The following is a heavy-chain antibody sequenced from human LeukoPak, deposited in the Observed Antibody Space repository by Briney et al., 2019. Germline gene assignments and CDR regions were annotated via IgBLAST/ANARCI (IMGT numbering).Heavy chain of an antibody. Sequence: QPGGSLRLSCAASGFTVSSNYMRWVRQAPGKGLEWVSVIYSDGTTYYAGSVRGRFAISRDNSKNTVYLQMNGLTAEDTAVYYCARDRAGSGTTFDYWGQGTLVTVSS. CDR1: GFTVSSNY. CDR3: ARDRAGSGTTFDY. V-gene: IGHV3-66*01. J-gene: IGHJ4*02. D-gene: IGHD3-10*01. CDR2: IYSDGTT.